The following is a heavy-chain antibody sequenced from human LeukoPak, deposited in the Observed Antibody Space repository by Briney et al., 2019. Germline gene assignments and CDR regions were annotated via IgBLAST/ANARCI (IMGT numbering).Heavy chain of an antibody. V-gene: IGHV1-69*04. CDR2: IIPILGIA. Sequence: SVKVSCKASGGTFSSYAISWVRQAPGQGLEWMGRIIPILGIANYAQKFQGRVTITADKSTSTAYMELSSLRSEDTAVYYCARDVMQIENYGMDVWGQGTTVTASS. CDR1: GGTFSSYA. D-gene: IGHD3-16*01. CDR3: ARDVMQIENYGMDV. J-gene: IGHJ6*02.